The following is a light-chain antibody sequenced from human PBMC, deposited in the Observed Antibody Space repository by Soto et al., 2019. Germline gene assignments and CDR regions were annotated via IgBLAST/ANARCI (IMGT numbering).Light chain of an antibody. CDR1: QSVSSY. CDR2: DAS. V-gene: IGKV3-11*01. J-gene: IGKJ2*01. Sequence: EIVLTQSPATLSLSPGERATLSCRASQSVSSYLAWSQQKPGQAPRLLIYDASNMPTGIPARFSGSGSGTDFTLTISSLEPEDFAVYYCQQRSNWYTFGQGTKLEIK. CDR3: QQRSNWYT.